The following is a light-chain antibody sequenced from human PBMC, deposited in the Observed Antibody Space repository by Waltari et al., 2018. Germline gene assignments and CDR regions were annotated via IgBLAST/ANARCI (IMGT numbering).Light chain of an antibody. CDR3: NSRDTSGNHPV. V-gene: IGLV3-19*01. Sequence: SSELTQDPAVSVALGQTVRSTCKGDSLRSYYESWYQQKPGQAPVLVIYGKNNRPSGIPDRFSGSSSGNTASLTITGAQAEDEADYYCNSRDTSGNHPVFGGGTKLTVL. CDR1: SLRSYY. CDR2: GKN. J-gene: IGLJ2*01.